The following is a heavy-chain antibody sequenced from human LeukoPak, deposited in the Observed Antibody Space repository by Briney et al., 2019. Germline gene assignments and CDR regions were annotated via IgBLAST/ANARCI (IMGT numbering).Heavy chain of an antibody. CDR3: ATRPRGAYYYFDY. V-gene: IGHV3-30*02. J-gene: IGHJ4*02. Sequence: PGGSLRLSCAASGFTFSTYGMHWVRQAPGKGLEWVAFIWSDGSNKYYGDSVKGRFTISRDNSKNTLYLQMDSLTAEDTAVHYCATRPRGAYYYFDYWGQGTLVTVSS. D-gene: IGHD1-26*01. CDR2: IWSDGSNK. CDR1: GFTFSTYG.